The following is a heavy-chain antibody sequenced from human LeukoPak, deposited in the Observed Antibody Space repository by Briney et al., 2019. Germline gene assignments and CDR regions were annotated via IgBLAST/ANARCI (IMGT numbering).Heavy chain of an antibody. CDR1: GGTFSSYA. V-gene: IGHV1-69*06. D-gene: IGHD3-22*01. CDR2: IIPIFGTA. J-gene: IGHJ5*02. Sequence: GASVKVSCKASGGTFSSYAISWVRQAPGQGLEWMGGIIPIFGTANYAQKFQGRVTITADKSTSTAYMELSSLRSEDTAVYYCARDLGRSGYYQWWFDPWGQGTLVTVSS. CDR3: ARDLGRSGYYQWWFDP.